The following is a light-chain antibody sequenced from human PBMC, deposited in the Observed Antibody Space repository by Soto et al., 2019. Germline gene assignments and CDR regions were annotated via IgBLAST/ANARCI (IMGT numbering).Light chain of an antibody. Sequence: QSVLTQAASVSGSPGQSITISCTGTSSDVGGYNYVSWYQQFPGKVPKLLIYNVSNRPSGVSNRFSVSNSGNTACLTISGHQAEDEADYFCTSSTRGSRYVFGSGTKV. V-gene: IGLV2-14*01. CDR3: TSSTRGSRYV. CDR1: SSDVGGYNY. CDR2: NVS. J-gene: IGLJ1*01.